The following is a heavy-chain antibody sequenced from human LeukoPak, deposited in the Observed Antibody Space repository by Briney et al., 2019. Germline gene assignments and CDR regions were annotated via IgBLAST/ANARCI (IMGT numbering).Heavy chain of an antibody. V-gene: IGHV4-59*08. Sequence: SETLSLTCTGSGGSISSYYWSWIRQPPGKGLEWIGYIYYSGSTNYNPSLKRRVTISVDTSKNQFSLRLNSVTAADTAVYFCARQGWSTLYYFDYWGQGNLVTVSS. CDR1: GGSISSYY. D-gene: IGHD6-19*01. CDR3: ARQGWSTLYYFDY. J-gene: IGHJ4*02. CDR2: IYYSGST.